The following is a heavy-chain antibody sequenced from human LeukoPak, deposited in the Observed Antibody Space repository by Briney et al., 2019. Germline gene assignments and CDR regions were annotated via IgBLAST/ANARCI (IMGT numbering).Heavy chain of an antibody. D-gene: IGHD5-12*01. V-gene: IGHV3-23*01. CDR3: AKATRGYSGYDSIY. J-gene: IGHJ4*02. Sequence: PGGSLRLSCAASGFTFSSYAMSWVRQAPGKGLEWVSAISGSGGSTYYADSVKGRFTISRDNSKNTLYLQMNSLRAEDTAVYYCAKATRGYSGYDSIYWGQGTLVTVSS. CDR1: GFTFSSYA. CDR2: ISGSGGST.